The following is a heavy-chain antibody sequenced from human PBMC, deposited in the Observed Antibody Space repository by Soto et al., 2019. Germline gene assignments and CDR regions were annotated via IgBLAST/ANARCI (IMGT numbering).Heavy chain of an antibody. V-gene: IGHV3-33*01. CDR1: GFTFSSYG. CDR2: IWYDGSNK. J-gene: IGHJ4*02. Sequence: GGSLRLSCAAFGFTFSSYGMHWVRQAPGKGLEWVAAIWYDGSNKYYADSVKGRFTISRDNSKNTLYLQMNSLRAEDTAVYYCARQTDLPLDYWGQGTLVTVSS. CDR3: ARQTDLPLDY.